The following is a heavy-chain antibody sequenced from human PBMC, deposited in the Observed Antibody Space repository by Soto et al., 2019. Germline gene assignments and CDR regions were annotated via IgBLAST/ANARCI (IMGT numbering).Heavy chain of an antibody. Sequence: QITLKESGPPMVKPTQTLTLTCTFSGFSLSTSGVGVGWIRQPPRQALALLALIYWDDDKRYSPSLKSRLTITQDTSKNQVVLTMTNMDPVDTATYYCAHGAVWDTAMDMSYWGQGTLVTVSS. CDR1: GFSLSTSGVG. V-gene: IGHV2-5*02. J-gene: IGHJ4*02. D-gene: IGHD5-18*01. CDR2: IYWDDDK. CDR3: AHGAVWDTAMDMSY.